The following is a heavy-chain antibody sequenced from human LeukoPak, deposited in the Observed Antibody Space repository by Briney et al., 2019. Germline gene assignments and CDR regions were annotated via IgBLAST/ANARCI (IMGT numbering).Heavy chain of an antibody. Sequence: SETLSLTCTVSGGSISSYYWGWIRQPPGKGLEWIGYIYYSGNTNYNPSLKSRVTISVDTSKNQFSLKLNSVTAADTAVYYCASFSQLSGGYFQHWGQGTLVTVSS. CDR3: ASFSQLSGGYFQH. J-gene: IGHJ1*01. D-gene: IGHD2-2*01. CDR1: GGSISSYY. V-gene: IGHV4-59*01. CDR2: IYYSGNT.